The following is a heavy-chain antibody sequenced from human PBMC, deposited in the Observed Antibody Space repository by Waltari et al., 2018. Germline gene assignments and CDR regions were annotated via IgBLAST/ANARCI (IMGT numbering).Heavy chain of an antibody. J-gene: IGHJ3*01. V-gene: IGHV4-39*01. D-gene: IGHD5-12*01. CDR2: ISYNGAT. CDR1: GGSIPSNRHY. Sequence: QLQLQESGPGLVKPSETLSLTCSVSGGSIPSNRHYWGWIRQPPGQGLEWIGTISYNGATYSSLSLKSRVTISRDTSKNQLSLKLGSVTAADTGVYYCATYIGASVGTAAFDVWGQGTMVTVSS. CDR3: ATYIGASVGTAAFDV.